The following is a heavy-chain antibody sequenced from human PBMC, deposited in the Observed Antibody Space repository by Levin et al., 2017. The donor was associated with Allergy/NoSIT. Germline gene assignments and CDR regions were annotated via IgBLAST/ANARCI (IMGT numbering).Heavy chain of an antibody. CDR2: ISGSGGST. CDR1: GFTFSSYA. V-gene: IGHV3-23*01. J-gene: IGHJ4*02. D-gene: IGHD3-10*01. Sequence: GGSLRLSCAASGFTFSSYAMSWVRQAPGKGLEWVSAISGSGGSTYYADSVKGRFTISRDNSKNTLYLQMNSLRAEDTAVYYCAKDATYYYGSGSYYQDYWGQGTLVTVSS. CDR3: AKDATYYYGSGSYYQDY.